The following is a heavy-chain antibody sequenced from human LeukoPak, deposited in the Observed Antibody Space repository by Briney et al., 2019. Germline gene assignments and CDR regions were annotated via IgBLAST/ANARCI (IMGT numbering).Heavy chain of an antibody. Sequence: PGGSLRLSCAASGFTLSSYAMTWVRQSPGKGLQWVSGVSGSGGATHYADSVKGRFTISRDNSKNTLYLQMNSLRAEDTAVYYCARDARSYYCSGGSCFFDYWGQGTLVTVSS. V-gene: IGHV3-23*01. J-gene: IGHJ4*02. D-gene: IGHD2-15*01. CDR1: GFTLSSYA. CDR3: ARDARSYYCSGGSCFFDY. CDR2: VSGSGGAT.